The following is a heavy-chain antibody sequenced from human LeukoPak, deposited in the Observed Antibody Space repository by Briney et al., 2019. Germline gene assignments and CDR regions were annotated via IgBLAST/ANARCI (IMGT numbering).Heavy chain of an antibody. CDR1: GFTFSSYA. D-gene: IGHD3-22*01. Sequence: PGQSLRLSCAASGFTFSSYAMSWVRQAPGKGLEWVSGITGSGDTTHHVDSVKGRFTISRDNSKNTLFLQMNSLRLEDTALYYCARAYGSSGYFQLPIDYWGQGILVSVSS. CDR2: ITGSGDTT. V-gene: IGHV3-23*01. CDR3: ARAYGSSGYFQLPIDY. J-gene: IGHJ4*02.